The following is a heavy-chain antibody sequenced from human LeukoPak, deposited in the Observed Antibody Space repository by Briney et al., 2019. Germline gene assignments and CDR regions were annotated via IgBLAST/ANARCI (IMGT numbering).Heavy chain of an antibody. Sequence: ASVKVSCKASGYTFTGYYMHWVRQAPGQGLEWMGWINPNSGGTNYAQKFQGRVTMTRDTSISTAYMELSRLRSDDTAVYYCARGSHVAATDAFDIWGQGTMVTVSS. CDR3: ARGSHVAATDAFDI. CDR1: GYTFTGYY. V-gene: IGHV1-2*02. CDR2: INPNSGGT. D-gene: IGHD6-19*01. J-gene: IGHJ3*02.